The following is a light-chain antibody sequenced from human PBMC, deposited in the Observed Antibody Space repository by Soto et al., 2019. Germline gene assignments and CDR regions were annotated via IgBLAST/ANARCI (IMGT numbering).Light chain of an antibody. Sequence: EIVLTQSPGTLSLSPGERATLSCRASQSVSSTYLGWYQQKPGQAPRLLIYGASSRATGIPDRFSGSGSGTDFTLTISRLEPEDFAVYYCQQYGNSPLMYTFGQGTKLEIK. V-gene: IGKV3-20*01. J-gene: IGKJ2*01. CDR3: QQYGNSPLMYT. CDR1: QSVSSTY. CDR2: GAS.